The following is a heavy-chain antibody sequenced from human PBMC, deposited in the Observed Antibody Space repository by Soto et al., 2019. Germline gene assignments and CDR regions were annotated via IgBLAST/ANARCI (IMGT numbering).Heavy chain of an antibody. D-gene: IGHD3-16*01. CDR2: ISGYDGRT. CDR3: AREGHVPYYYYAMDV. J-gene: IGHJ6*02. Sequence: GHPVKXSRKTSASTLPRYGISWVRQAPGQGLEWMGWISGYDGRTNFAQKVQDRVTMTTDTSTSTVYMELRSLTCDDTAVYYCAREGHVPYYYYAMDVWS. CDR1: ASTLPRYG. V-gene: IGHV1-18*01.